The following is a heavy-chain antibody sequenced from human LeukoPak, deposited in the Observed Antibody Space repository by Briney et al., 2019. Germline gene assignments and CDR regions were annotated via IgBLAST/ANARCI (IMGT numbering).Heavy chain of an antibody. CDR3: ARSVLGTGQDY. V-gene: IGHV3-33*01. Sequence: PGGSLRLSCAASGSTFISYGMHGVRQAPCKGLEWVAVIWYDGSNKYYADSVKGRFTISRDNSKNTLDLQMNSMRAEDTAVYYCARSVLGTGQDYWGQGTLVTVSS. CDR1: GSTFISYG. CDR2: IWYDGSNK. J-gene: IGHJ4*02. D-gene: IGHD7-27*01.